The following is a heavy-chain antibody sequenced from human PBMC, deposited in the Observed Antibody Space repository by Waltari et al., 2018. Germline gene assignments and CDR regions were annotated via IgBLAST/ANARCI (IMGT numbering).Heavy chain of an antibody. CDR1: GGTFSSYA. CDR2: IIPILGIA. CDR3: ARDFPILFEYQLLDLYYGMDV. V-gene: IGHV1-69*09. Sequence: QVQLVQSGAEVKKPGSSVKVSCKASGGTFSSYAIRWVRQAPGQGLEWMGRIIPILGIANYAQKFQGRVTITADKSTSTAYMELSSLRSEDTAVYYCARDFPILFEYQLLDLYYGMDVWGQGTTVTVSS. D-gene: IGHD2-2*01. J-gene: IGHJ6*02.